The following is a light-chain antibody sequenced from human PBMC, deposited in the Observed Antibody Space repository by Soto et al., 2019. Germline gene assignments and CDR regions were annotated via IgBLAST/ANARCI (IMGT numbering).Light chain of an antibody. CDR2: GAS. CDR1: QSVSSN. J-gene: IGKJ5*01. CDR3: QQYNNWLIT. Sequence: EIVMTQSPATLSVSPGERATLSCRASQSVSSNLAWYQQKPGQAPRLLIYGASTRATGIPARFSGSGSGTEFTPTISSLQSEDFAVYYCQQYNNWLITFGQGTRLETK. V-gene: IGKV3-15*01.